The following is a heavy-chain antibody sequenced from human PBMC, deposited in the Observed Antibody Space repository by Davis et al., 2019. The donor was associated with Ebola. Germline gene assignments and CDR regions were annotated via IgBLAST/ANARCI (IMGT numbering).Heavy chain of an antibody. D-gene: IGHD3-3*01. Sequence: PSETLSLTCAVYGGSFSGYYWSWIRQPPGKGLEWIGEINHSGSTNYNPSLKSRVTISVDTSKNQFSLKLSSVTAADTAVYYCARGRLYDFWSGYYIDYYGMDVWGQGTTVTVSS. CDR2: INHSGST. J-gene: IGHJ6*02. CDR3: ARGRLYDFWSGYYIDYYGMDV. V-gene: IGHV4-34*01. CDR1: GGSFSGYY.